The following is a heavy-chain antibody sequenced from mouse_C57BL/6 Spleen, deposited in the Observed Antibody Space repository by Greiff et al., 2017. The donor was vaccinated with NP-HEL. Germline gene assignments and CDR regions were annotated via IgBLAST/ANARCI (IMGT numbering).Heavy chain of an antibody. CDR2: IDPEDGDT. V-gene: IGHV14-1*01. CDR3: TLCPYYGSSYEDY. Sequence: EVQLQQSGAELVRPGASVKLSCTASGFNIKDYYMHWVKQRPEQGLEWIGRIDPEDGDTEYAPKFQGKATMTADTSSNTAYLQLSSLTSEDTAVYYCTLCPYYGSSYEDYWGKGTTLTVSS. D-gene: IGHD1-1*01. J-gene: IGHJ2*01. CDR1: GFNIKDYY.